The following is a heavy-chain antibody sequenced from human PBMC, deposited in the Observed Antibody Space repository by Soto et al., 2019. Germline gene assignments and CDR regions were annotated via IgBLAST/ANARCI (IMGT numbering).Heavy chain of an antibody. J-gene: IGHJ5*02. CDR3: VKDPNFGGFDP. Sequence: GGSLRLSCSASGFTFSSYAMHWVRQAPGRGLEYVSAISSNGGSTYYADSVKGRFTISRDNSKNTLYLQMSSLRAEDTAVYYCVKDPNFGGFDPWGQGTLVTVSS. CDR2: ISSNGGST. CDR1: GFTFSSYA. V-gene: IGHV3-64D*08. D-gene: IGHD3-10*01.